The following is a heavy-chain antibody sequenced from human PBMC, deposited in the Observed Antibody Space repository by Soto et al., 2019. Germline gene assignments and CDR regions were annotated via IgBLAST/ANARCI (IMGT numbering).Heavy chain of an antibody. CDR3: AKYRRTDAEGYRLDF. D-gene: IGHD5-12*01. V-gene: IGHV4-59*01. J-gene: IGHJ4*02. CDR1: GGPISGYY. CDR2: VYYSGST. Sequence: PSETLSLTCTLSGGPISGYYWSWIRQPPGKGLEWIGYVYYSGSTKYNPSLESRVTISVDMSNNQFSLMLTSVTAADTAVYYCAKYRRTDAEGYRLDFWGQGTLVTVS.